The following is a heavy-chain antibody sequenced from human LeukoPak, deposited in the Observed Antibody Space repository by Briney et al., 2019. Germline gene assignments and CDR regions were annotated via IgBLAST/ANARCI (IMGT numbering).Heavy chain of an antibody. CDR1: GYTFTSYG. CDR3: ARATTRNDYGGMATGY. CDR2: IIPILGIA. J-gene: IGHJ4*02. D-gene: IGHD4-23*01. V-gene: IGHV1-69*04. Sequence: ASVKVSCKASGYTFTSYGITWVRQAPGQGLEWMGRIIPILGIANYAQKFQGRVTITADKSTSTAYMELSSLRSEDTAVYYCARATTRNDYGGMATGYWGQGTLVTVSS.